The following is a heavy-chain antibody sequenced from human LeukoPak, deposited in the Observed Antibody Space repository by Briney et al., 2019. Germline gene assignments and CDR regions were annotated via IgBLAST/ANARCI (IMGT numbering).Heavy chain of an antibody. V-gene: IGHV3-7*01. CDR3: ARERCIGTRCSRGLAV. CDR1: GVTFRDAW. J-gene: IGHJ6*02. D-gene: IGHD2-2*01. CDR2: IKQDGSEK. Sequence: GGSLRLSCAASGVTFRDAWMTWVRQAPGKGLEWVANIKQDGSEKYYVDSVKGRFTISRDNAQNSLYLHLNSLSAEDPAIFFCARERCIGTRCSRGLAVWGQGTTVTVSS.